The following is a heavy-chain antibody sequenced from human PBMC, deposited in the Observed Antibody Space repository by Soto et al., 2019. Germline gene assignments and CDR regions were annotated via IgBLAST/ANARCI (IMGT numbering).Heavy chain of an antibody. CDR2: ITGGADNT. Sequence: EVKLLESGGGLVQPGGSLRLSCVASGFTYSSYAMSWVRQAPGKGLEWVSTITGGADNTHYANTLKGRFTISRDNSKNPLSVQMNSLRVEDTAVYHCAKGRIAVAAPYNWFDPWGQGSLVTVSS. CDR1: GFTYSSYA. V-gene: IGHV3-23*01. CDR3: AKGRIAVAAPYNWFDP. D-gene: IGHD6-19*01. J-gene: IGHJ5*02.